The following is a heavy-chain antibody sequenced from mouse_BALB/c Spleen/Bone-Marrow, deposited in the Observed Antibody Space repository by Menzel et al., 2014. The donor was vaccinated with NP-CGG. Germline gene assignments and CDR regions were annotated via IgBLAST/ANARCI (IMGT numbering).Heavy chain of an antibody. CDR3: ARREYGNGGFAY. Sequence: SGAELARPGASVKLSCKASGYTFTDYYINWVKQRTGQGLEWIGEIYPGSGNTYYNEKFKGKAILTADKSSSTAYMQLSSLTSEDSAVYFCARREYGNGGFAYWGQGTLVTVSA. V-gene: IGHV1-77*01. CDR2: IYPGSGNT. J-gene: IGHJ3*01. CDR1: GYTFTDYY. D-gene: IGHD2-10*02.